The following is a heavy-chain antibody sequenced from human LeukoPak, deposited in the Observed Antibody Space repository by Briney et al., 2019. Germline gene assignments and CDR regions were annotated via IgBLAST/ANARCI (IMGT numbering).Heavy chain of an antibody. CDR2: INSDGSST. Sequence: RSLRPSSAPTGFTPTSYTTHSDPQAPQKRLVWVSRINSDGSSTSYADSVKGRFTISRDNAKNTLYLQMNSLRAEDTAVYYCARDRGYSSSWYFDYWGQGTLVTVSS. J-gene: IGHJ4*02. CDR1: GFTPTSYT. D-gene: IGHD6-13*01. CDR3: ARDRGYSSSWYFDY. V-gene: IGHV3-74*01.